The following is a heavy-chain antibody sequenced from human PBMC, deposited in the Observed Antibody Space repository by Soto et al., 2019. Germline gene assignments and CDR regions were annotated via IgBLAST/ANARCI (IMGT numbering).Heavy chain of an antibody. D-gene: IGHD2-15*01. J-gene: IGHJ6*02. CDR1: GFTFYDYT. V-gene: IGHV3-43*01. Sequence: HRWGSLRLSCAASGFTFYDYTIHWVGQSAFKGLEWVSLISWDGGSTYYADSVKGRFTISRDNSKNSLYLQMNSLRTEDTALYYCAKASVAANDYYYGMDVWGQGTTVTVSS. CDR2: ISWDGGST. CDR3: AKASVAANDYYYGMDV.